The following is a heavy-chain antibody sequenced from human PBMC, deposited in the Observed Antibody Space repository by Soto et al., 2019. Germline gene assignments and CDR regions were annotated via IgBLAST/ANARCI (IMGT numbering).Heavy chain of an antibody. CDR1: GFTISDSY. CDR3: TRDSALGAHVVRFDY. Sequence: GGSLRLSCAVSGFTISDSYMSWVRQAPGPGLERDSLIYSSGSTSYADTVRGRFTITRDNSKNTQHLQMNSLTAEDTAVYYCTRDSALGAHVVRFDYWGPGTLVTVSS. V-gene: IGHV3-53*01. J-gene: IGHJ4*02. D-gene: IGHD3-16*01. CDR2: IYSSGST.